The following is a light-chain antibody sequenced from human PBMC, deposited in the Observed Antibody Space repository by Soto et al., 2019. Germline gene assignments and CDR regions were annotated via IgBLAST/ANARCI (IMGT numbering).Light chain of an antibody. CDR3: QQRSNWPLT. CDR1: QSISSY. Sequence: EIVLTQSPATLSLSPGERATLSCRASQSISSYLGWYQQKPGQAPRLLIYDASNRAAGIPARFSGGGSGPDFTLNISSLEPEDFAVYYCQQRSNWPLTFGGGTKVEIK. V-gene: IGKV3-11*01. CDR2: DAS. J-gene: IGKJ4*01.